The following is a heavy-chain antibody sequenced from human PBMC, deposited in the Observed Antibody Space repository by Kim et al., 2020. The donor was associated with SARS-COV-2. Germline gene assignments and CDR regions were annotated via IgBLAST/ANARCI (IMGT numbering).Heavy chain of an antibody. CDR1: GFTFGDNW. J-gene: IGHJ5*01. CDR2: INQDGSQK. Sequence: GGSLRLSCAASGFTFGDNWMTWVHQAAGKGLEWVACINQDGSQKYYVDSAKGRFTISRDNAKNSVYLQMNSLRGEDTSVYYCARGRGVDSWGQGTLVAVSS. CDR3: ARGRGVDS. V-gene: IGHV3-7*04.